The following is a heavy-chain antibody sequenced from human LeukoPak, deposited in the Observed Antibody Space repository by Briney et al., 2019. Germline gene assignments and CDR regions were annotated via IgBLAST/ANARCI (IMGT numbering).Heavy chain of an antibody. CDR3: AAHYYDSSGYFPTIDY. D-gene: IGHD3-22*01. V-gene: IGHV1-18*01. CDR1: GYTFTSYG. CDR2: ISAYNGNT. J-gene: IGHJ4*02. Sequence: ASVKVPCKASGYTFTSYGISWVRQAPGQGLEWMGWISAYNGNTNYAQKLQGRVTMTTDTSTSTAYMELRSLRSDDTAVYYCAAHYYDSSGYFPTIDYWGQGTLVTVSS.